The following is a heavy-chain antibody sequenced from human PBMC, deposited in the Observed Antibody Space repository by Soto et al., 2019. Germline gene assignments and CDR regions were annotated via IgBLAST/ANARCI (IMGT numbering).Heavy chain of an antibody. J-gene: IGHJ4*02. CDR3: AREFDGSSWYVYGY. CDR2: ISSSSSTI. Sequence: EVQLVESGGGLVQPGGSLRLSCAASGFTFSSNSMNWVRQALGKGLEWVSYISSSSSTIYYADSVKGRFTISRDNAKKSLYLQMNSLRAEDTAVYYCAREFDGSSWYVYGYWGQGTLVTVSS. CDR1: GFTFSSNS. D-gene: IGHD6-13*01. V-gene: IGHV3-48*01.